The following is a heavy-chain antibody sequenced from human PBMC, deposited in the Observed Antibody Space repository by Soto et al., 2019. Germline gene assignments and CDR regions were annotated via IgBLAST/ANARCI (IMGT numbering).Heavy chain of an antibody. CDR1: GYTFTSYG. J-gene: IGHJ4*02. Sequence: QVQLVQSGAEVKKPGASVKVSCKASGYTFTSYGISWVRQAPGQGLEWMGWISAYNGNTNYAQKLQGRVTINTDTSTSTAYMELRSLRSDDTAVYYCARDPPTIASAGREDYWGQGTLVPVSS. CDR3: ARDPPTIASAGREDY. D-gene: IGHD6-13*01. V-gene: IGHV1-18*01. CDR2: ISAYNGNT.